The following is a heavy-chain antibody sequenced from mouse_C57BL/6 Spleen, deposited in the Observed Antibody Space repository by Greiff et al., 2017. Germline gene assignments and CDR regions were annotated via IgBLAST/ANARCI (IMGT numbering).Heavy chain of an antibody. CDR1: GYTFTSYW. CDR3: ARETKDYYAMDY. Sequence: QVQLQQPGAELVKPGASVKLSCKASGYTFTSYWMHWVKQRPGQGLEWIGMIHPNSGSTNYNEKFKSKATLTVDKSSSTAYMQLSSLTSEDSAVYYCARETKDYYAMDYGGQGTSVTVSS. V-gene: IGHV1-64*01. CDR2: IHPNSGST. J-gene: IGHJ4*01.